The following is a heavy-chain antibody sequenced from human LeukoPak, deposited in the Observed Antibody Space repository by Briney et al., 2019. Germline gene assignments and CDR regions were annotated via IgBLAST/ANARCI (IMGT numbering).Heavy chain of an antibody. CDR3: ARGPRDDFWSGYYWFRFDY. D-gene: IGHD3-3*01. J-gene: IGHJ4*02. Sequence: PSETLSLTCTVSGDSISSTNYFWGWIRQPPGKGLEWIGEISYTGYTYYNPSLKSRITISVDASKNQFSLKLSSVTAADTAVYYCARGPRDDFWSGYYWFRFDYWGQGTLVTVSS. CDR2: ISYTGYT. V-gene: IGHV4-39*07. CDR1: GDSISSTNYF.